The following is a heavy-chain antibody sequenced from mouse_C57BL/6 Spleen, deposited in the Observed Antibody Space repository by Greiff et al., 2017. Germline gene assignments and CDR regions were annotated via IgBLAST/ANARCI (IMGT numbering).Heavy chain of an antibody. CDR1: GYTFTSYW. CDR2: IDPSDSYT. J-gene: IGHJ1*03. Sequence: QVQLQQPGAELVKPGASVKLSCKASGYTFTSYWMQWVKQRPGQGLEWIGEIDPSDSYTNYNQKFKGKATLTVDTSSSTAYMQFSSLTSEDSAVYYCARRGITTVVGFDVWGTGTTVTVSS. CDR3: ARRGITTVVGFDV. V-gene: IGHV1-50*01. D-gene: IGHD1-1*01.